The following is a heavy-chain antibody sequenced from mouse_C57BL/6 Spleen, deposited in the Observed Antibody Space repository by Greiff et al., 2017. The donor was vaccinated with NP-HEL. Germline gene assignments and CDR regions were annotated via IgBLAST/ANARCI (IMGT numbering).Heavy chain of an antibody. J-gene: IGHJ2*01. D-gene: IGHD1-1*01. Sequence: VQLQQSGAELVRPGASVKLSCTASGFNIKDDYMHWVKQRPEQGLEWIGWIDPENGDTEYASKFQGKATITADTSSNTAYLQLSSLTSEDTAVYYCTRGGTTGVGYWGQGTTLTVSS. CDR2: IDPENGDT. CDR3: TRGGTTGVGY. V-gene: IGHV14-4*01. CDR1: GFNIKDDY.